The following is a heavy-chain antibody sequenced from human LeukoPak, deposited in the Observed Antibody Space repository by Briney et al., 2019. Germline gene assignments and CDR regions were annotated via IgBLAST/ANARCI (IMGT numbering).Heavy chain of an antibody. CDR1: GFTFYDYG. CDR3: ARGRSRSYQEGFDY. CDR2: INWNGGST. V-gene: IGHV3-20*04. Sequence: GGSLRLSCAASGFTFYDYGMSGVRQAPGKGLEGVSGINWNGGSTGHADSVKGRFTISRDNAQHSLSLQMNSHRGEDTALFCCARGRSRSYQEGFDYWGQGTLATVSS. J-gene: IGHJ4*02. D-gene: IGHD1-26*01.